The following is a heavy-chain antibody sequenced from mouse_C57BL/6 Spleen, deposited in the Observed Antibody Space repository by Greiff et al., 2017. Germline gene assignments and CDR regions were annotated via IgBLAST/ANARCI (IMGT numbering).Heavy chain of an antibody. Sequence: EVMLVESGAELVKPGASVKLSCTASGFNIKDYYMHWVKQRPEQGLEWIGRIDPEDGETKYAPKFQGKATITADTSSNTAYLQLSSLTSEDTSVYYCARHNPSYGSSYEDYWGQGTTLTVSS. V-gene: IGHV14-2*01. CDR3: ARHNPSYGSSYEDY. J-gene: IGHJ2*01. D-gene: IGHD1-1*01. CDR2: IDPEDGET. CDR1: GFNIKDYY.